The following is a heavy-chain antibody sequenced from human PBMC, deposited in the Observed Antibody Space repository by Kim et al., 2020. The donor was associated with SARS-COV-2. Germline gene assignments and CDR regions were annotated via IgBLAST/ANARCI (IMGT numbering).Heavy chain of an antibody. J-gene: IGHJ5*02. CDR1: GFTFSSYE. V-gene: IGHV3-48*03. Sequence: GGSLRLSCAASGFTFSSYEMNWVRQAPGKGLEWVSYISSSGSTIYYADSVKGRFTISRDNAKNSLYLQMNSLRAEDTAVYYCARGSGYSSSWYSGEHDPWGQGTLVTVSS. CDR3: ARGSGYSSSWYSGEHDP. D-gene: IGHD6-13*01. CDR2: ISSSGSTI.